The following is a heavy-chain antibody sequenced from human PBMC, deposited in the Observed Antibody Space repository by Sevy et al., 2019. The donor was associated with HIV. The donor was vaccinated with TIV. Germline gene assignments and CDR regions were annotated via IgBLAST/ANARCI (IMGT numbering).Heavy chain of an antibody. V-gene: IGHV4-31*03. D-gene: IGHD4-17*01. CDR1: GGSINSGGYY. J-gene: IGHJ4*02. CDR2: IDYSGST. CDR3: ARGPTTVFDY. Sequence: SETLSPTCTVSGGSINSGGYYWSWIRQHPGKGLEWIGYIDYSGSTYYNPSLKSRVSISIDTSKNQFSLKLSSVTAADTAMYYCARGPTTVFDYWGQGTLVTVSS.